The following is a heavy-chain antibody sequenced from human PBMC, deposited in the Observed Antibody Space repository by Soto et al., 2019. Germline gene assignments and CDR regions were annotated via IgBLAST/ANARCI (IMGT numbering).Heavy chain of an antibody. J-gene: IGHJ5*02. V-gene: IGHV4-59*01. CDR3: ARDDGYSRGLPYT. D-gene: IGHD6-19*01. Sequence: SETLSLTCTVSGGSISSYYWSWMRQPPGKGLEWIGYIYYSGSTNYNPSLKSRVTISVDTSKNQFSLKLSSVTAADTAVYYCARDDGYSRGLPYTWGKGTLVPVSS. CDR2: IYYSGST. CDR1: GGSISSYY.